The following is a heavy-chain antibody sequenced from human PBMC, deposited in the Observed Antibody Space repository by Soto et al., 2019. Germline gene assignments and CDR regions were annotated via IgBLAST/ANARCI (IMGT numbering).Heavy chain of an antibody. D-gene: IGHD6-13*01. CDR3: ARRGIVAAGTVHYYYGMDV. Sequence: GESLKISCKGSGYSFTSYWIGWVRQMPGKGLEWMGIIYPGDSDTRYSPSFQGQVTISADKSISTAYLQWSSLKASDTAMYYCARRGIVAAGTVHYYYGMDVWGQGTTVTVSS. CDR1: GYSFTSYW. J-gene: IGHJ6*02. CDR2: IYPGDSDT. V-gene: IGHV5-51*01.